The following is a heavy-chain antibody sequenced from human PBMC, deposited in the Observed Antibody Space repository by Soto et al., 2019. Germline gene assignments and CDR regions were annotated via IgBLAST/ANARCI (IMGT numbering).Heavy chain of an antibody. CDR3: ARITRINLT. CDR2: INWNSGSI. V-gene: IGHV3-9*01. J-gene: IGHJ5*02. CDR1: GFTFDDYA. Sequence: GGSLRLSCAASGFTFDDYAMHWVRQVPGKGLEWVSGINWNSGSIGYGDSVKGRFAISRDNAKNSLHLQMNSLSAEDTAVYHCARITRINLTWGQGTLVTVSS.